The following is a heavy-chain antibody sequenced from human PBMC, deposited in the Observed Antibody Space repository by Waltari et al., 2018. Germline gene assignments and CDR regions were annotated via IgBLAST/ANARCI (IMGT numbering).Heavy chain of an antibody. CDR2: IKEEGSER. J-gene: IGHJ4*02. Sequence: EVKLVESGGGLVQPGGSLRLSCAASGFTFSNYWMSWVRQAPGKGVEWVADIKEEGSERYSVDSVKCRFIISRDNAKNSLYLQMNSLRAEDTAVYYCVRDYRWGQGTLVTVSS. CDR3: VRDYR. D-gene: IGHD3-16*02. V-gene: IGHV3-7*03. CDR1: GFTFSNYW.